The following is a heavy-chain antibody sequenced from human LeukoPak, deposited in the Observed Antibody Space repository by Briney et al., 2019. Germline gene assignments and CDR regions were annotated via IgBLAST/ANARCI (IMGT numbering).Heavy chain of an antibody. Sequence: PGRSLRLSCAASGFTFDDYAMHWVRQAPGKGLEWVSGISWNSGSIGYADSAKGRFTISRDNAKNSLYLQMNSLRAEDTALYYCAKDIRGELGGSDYWGQGTLVTVSS. D-gene: IGHD1-26*01. J-gene: IGHJ4*02. V-gene: IGHV3-9*01. CDR2: ISWNSGSI. CDR3: AKDIRGELGGSDY. CDR1: GFTFDDYA.